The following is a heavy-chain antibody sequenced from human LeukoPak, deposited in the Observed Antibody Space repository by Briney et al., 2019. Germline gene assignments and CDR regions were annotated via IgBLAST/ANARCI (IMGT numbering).Heavy chain of an antibody. CDR2: INHSGST. CDR3: ARGRDSSGYYFWFDP. J-gene: IGHJ5*02. D-gene: IGHD3-22*01. CDR1: GGSFRGYY. V-gene: IGHV4-34*01. Sequence: PSETLSLTCAVYGGSFRGYYWSGIRQPPGKGLEWIGEINHSGSTNYNPSLKSRVTISVDTSKNQISLKLSSVTAADTAVYYCARGRDSSGYYFWFDPWGQGTLVTVSS.